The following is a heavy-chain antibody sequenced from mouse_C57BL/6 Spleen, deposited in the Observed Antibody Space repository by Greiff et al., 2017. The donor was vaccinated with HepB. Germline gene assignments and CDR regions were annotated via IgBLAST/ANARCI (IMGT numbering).Heavy chain of an antibody. CDR1: GFTFSDYG. CDR3: ASHDGYAMDY. V-gene: IGHV5-17*01. Sequence: EVKLMESGGGLVKPGGSLKLSCAASGFTFSDYGMHWVRQAPEKGLEWVAYISSGSSTIYYADTVKGRFTISRDNAKNTLFLQMTSLRSEDTAMYYCASHDGYAMDYWGQGTSVTVSS. J-gene: IGHJ4*01. CDR2: ISSGSSTI. D-gene: IGHD2-12*01.